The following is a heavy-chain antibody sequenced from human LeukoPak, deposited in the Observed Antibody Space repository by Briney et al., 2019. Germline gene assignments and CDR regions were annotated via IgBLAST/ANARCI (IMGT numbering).Heavy chain of an antibody. CDR3: AILVVPAAPVHYYYYMDV. CDR1: GFTVSSNY. CDR2: IYHSGST. Sequence: GSLRLSCAASGFTVSSNYMSWVRQPPGKGLEWIGEIYHSGSTNYNPSLKSRVTISVDKSKNQFSLKLSSVTAADTAVYYCAILVVPAAPVHYYYYMDVWGKGTTVTVSS. D-gene: IGHD2-2*01. V-gene: IGHV4-4*02. J-gene: IGHJ6*03.